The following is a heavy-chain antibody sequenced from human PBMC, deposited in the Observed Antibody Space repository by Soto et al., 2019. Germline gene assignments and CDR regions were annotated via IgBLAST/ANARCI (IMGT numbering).Heavy chain of an antibody. CDR3: ARGAVAGAFDI. J-gene: IGHJ3*02. CDR2: IGTAGDT. CDR1: GFTFSSYD. Sequence: EVQLVESGGGLVQPGGSLRLSCAASGFTFSSYDMHWVRQATGKGLEWVSAIGTAGDTYYPGSVKGRFTISRENAKKSLDLQMNSRRAGDTAVYYCARGAVAGAFDIWGQGTMVTVSS. D-gene: IGHD6-19*01. V-gene: IGHV3-13*01.